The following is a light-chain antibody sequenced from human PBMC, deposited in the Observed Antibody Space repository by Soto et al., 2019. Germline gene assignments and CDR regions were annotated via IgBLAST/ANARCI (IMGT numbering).Light chain of an antibody. V-gene: IGLV2-14*01. CDR1: SSDIGSYNY. Sequence: QSALTQPASVSGSPGQSITISCTGTSSDIGSYNYVAWYQQFPGKTPKLIIYEVRNRPSGVSFRFSGSKSGNTASLTISGLQAEDEADYYCFSYAGSYTYVFGTGTKVTVL. J-gene: IGLJ1*01. CDR3: FSYAGSYTYV. CDR2: EVR.